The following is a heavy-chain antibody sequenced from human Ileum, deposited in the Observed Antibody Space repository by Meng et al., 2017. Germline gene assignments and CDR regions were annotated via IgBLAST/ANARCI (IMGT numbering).Heavy chain of an antibody. V-gene: IGHV3-30*01. CDR2: ISYDGTYK. CDR1: GFTFNTYA. CDR3: ARETEGVQTAMVGY. J-gene: IGHJ4*02. Sequence: GESLKISCAASGFTFNTYAMHWVRQAPGKGPEWAAVISYDGTYKFYADSVKGHFTISRDNSKNTLYLEMNNLRAEDTAVYYCARETEGVQTAMVGYWGQGTLVTVSS. D-gene: IGHD5-18*01.